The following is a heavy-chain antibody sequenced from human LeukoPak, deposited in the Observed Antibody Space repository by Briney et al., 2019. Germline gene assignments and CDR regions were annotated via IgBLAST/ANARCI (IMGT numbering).Heavy chain of an antibody. J-gene: IGHJ1*01. Sequence: GESLKISCKGSGFSFTSFWIGWVRQMPGKDLEWMGIIYPGDSDTRYSPPFQGQVTISADRSTSTAYLQWSRLKASDTAIYYCARSAADRSTSLYFQHWGQGTLVTVSS. V-gene: IGHV5-51*01. CDR3: ARSAADRSTSLYFQH. CDR2: IYPGDSDT. CDR1: GFSFTSFW. D-gene: IGHD2/OR15-2a*01.